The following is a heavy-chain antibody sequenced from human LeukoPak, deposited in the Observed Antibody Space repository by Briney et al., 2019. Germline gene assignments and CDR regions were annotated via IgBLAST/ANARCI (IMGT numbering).Heavy chain of an antibody. CDR3: ARDPTPHYDILAYYMDV. D-gene: IGHD3-9*01. CDR2: INPNSGGT. J-gene: IGHJ6*03. V-gene: IGHV1-2*02. CDR1: GYTFTGYY. Sequence: GASVKVSCKASGYTFTGYYMHWVRQAPGQGLEWMGWINPNSGGTNYAQKFQGRVTMTRDTSISTAYMELSRLRSDDTAVYYCARDPTPHYDILAYYMDVWGKGTTVTVSS.